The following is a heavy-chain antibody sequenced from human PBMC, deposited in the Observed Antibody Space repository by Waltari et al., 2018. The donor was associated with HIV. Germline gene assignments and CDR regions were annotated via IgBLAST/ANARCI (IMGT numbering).Heavy chain of an antibody. J-gene: IGHJ4*02. Sequence: EVQLVQSGAEVKKPGESLKISCKGSGYSFTNYWIGWVRQLPGKGLEWMGIIYPGDSDTRYSPSFQGQVTISAVKSISTAYLQWSSLKASDTAMYYCARRGMAAAGTGAWAFDYWGQGTLVTVSS. CDR3: ARRGMAAAGTGAWAFDY. CDR2: IYPGDSDT. D-gene: IGHD6-13*01. CDR1: GYSFTNYW. V-gene: IGHV5-51*01.